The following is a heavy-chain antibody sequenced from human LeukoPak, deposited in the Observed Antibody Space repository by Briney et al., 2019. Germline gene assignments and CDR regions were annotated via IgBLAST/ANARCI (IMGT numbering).Heavy chain of an antibody. CDR2: ISYDGSNK. V-gene: IGHV3-30*04. CDR3: ARGNAHAFDI. Sequence: GGSLRLSCAASGFTFSSYAMHWVRQAPGKGLEWVAVISYDGSNKYYADSVKGRFTISRDNSKNTLYLQMNSLRAEDTAVYFCARGNAHAFDIWGQGTMVTVSS. D-gene: IGHD1-1*01. J-gene: IGHJ3*02. CDR1: GFTFSSYA.